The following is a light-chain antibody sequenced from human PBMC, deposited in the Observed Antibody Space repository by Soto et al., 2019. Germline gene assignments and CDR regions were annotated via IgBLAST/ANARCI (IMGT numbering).Light chain of an antibody. CDR2: DAS. V-gene: IGKV3-20*01. J-gene: IGKJ1*01. CDR3: QQYGSSPRT. Sequence: EIVLTQSPGTLSLSPGERATLSCRAGQSVRSFLAWYQQKPGQAPRLLIYDASTRATGIPDRFSGSGSGTDLTLTISGLDPEDFALYYCQQYGSSPRTFGQGTKVEIK. CDR1: QSVRSF.